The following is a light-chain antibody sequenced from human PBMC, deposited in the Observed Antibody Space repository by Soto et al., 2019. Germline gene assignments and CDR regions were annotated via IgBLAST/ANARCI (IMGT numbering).Light chain of an antibody. Sequence: DIQMTQSPSTLSASVGDRVTITCRASQSISSWLAWYQQKPGKAPKLLIYDASSLESGVPSRFSGSGSGTEFTLTISSLQPDDFATYYCQHYNSYSVYSFGQGTKLEIK. V-gene: IGKV1-5*01. J-gene: IGKJ2*03. CDR3: QHYNSYSVYS. CDR1: QSISSW. CDR2: DAS.